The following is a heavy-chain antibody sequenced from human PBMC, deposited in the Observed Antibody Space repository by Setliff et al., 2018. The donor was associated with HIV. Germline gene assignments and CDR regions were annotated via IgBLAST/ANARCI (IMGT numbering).Heavy chain of an antibody. D-gene: IGHD4-17*01. CDR2: ISSSSSYT. CDR1: GFNFRSYG. Sequence: GGSLRLSCAASGFNFRSYGMTWIRQAPGKGLEWVSYISSSSSYTNYADSVKGRFTISRDNAKNSLYLQMNSLRAEDTAVYYCASTVTTYYFDYWGQGTLVTVSS. V-gene: IGHV3-11*03. CDR3: ASTVTTYYFDY. J-gene: IGHJ4*02.